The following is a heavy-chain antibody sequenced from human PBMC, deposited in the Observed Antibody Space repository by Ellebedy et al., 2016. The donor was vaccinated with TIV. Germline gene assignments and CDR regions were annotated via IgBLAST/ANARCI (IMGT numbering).Heavy chain of an antibody. Sequence: PGGSLRLSCAASGFSFRSYWMGWVRQAPGKGLEWVANIYHVGGQEYYVDSVKGRFTISRDNAKNSLNLQMDSLRAEDTGVYYCARRGSYGDYAVQINSWFDRWGQGTLVTVSS. CDR2: IYHVGGQE. D-gene: IGHD4-17*01. J-gene: IGHJ5*02. CDR3: ARRGSYGDYAVQINSWFDR. CDR1: GFSFRSYW. V-gene: IGHV3-7*01.